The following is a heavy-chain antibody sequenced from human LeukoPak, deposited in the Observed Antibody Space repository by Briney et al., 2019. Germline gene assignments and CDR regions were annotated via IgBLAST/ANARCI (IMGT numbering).Heavy chain of an antibody. J-gene: IGHJ4*02. Sequence: QTGGSLRLSCAASGFTFSSYGMHWVRQAPGKGLEWVAVISYDGSNKYYADSVKGRFTISRDNSKNTLYLQMNSLRAEDTAVYYCAKAPVLARGVMDYWGQGTLVTVSS. CDR2: ISYDGSNK. CDR1: GFTFSSYG. V-gene: IGHV3-30*18. CDR3: AKAPVLARGVMDY. D-gene: IGHD3-10*01.